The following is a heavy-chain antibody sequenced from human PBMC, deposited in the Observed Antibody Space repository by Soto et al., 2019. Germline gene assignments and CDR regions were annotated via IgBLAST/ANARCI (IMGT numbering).Heavy chain of an antibody. CDR2: IYPGDSDT. J-gene: IGHJ6*02. D-gene: IGHD6-6*01. V-gene: IGHV5-51*01. Sequence: PGESLKISCKGSGYSFTSYWIGWVRQMPGKGLEWMGIIYPGDSDTRYSPSFQGQVTISADKSISTAYLQWSSLKASDTAMYYCATHRASIAAPYYYYGMDVWGQGTTVTSP. CDR3: ATHRASIAAPYYYYGMDV. CDR1: GYSFTSYW.